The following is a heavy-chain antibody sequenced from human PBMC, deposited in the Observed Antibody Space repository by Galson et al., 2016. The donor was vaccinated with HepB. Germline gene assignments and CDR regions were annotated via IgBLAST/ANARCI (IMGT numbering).Heavy chain of an antibody. V-gene: IGHV3-48*02. Sequence: SLRLSCAASGFTFSSYSMNWVRQAPGKGLEWVSYINPSSSTTYYADSVKGRFIISRDNAKNSLYLQMDSLRDEDTAVYYCARPFYYHSSGYHQYFQYWGQGTLVTASS. D-gene: IGHD3-22*01. CDR3: ARPFYYHSSGYHQYFQY. CDR2: INPSSSTT. J-gene: IGHJ1*01. CDR1: GFTFSSYS.